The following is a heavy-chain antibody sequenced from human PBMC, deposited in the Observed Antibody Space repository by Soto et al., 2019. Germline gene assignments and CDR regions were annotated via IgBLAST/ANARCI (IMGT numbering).Heavy chain of an antibody. Sequence: PGGSLRLSCAASGFTFSSYAMSWVRQAPGKGLEWVSAISGSGGSTYYADSVKGRFTISRDNSKNTLYLQMNSLRAEDTAVYYCAKSPDYYDSSAGGVWFDPWGQGTLVTVSS. CDR3: AKSPDYYDSSAGGVWFDP. V-gene: IGHV3-23*01. J-gene: IGHJ5*02. D-gene: IGHD3-22*01. CDR1: GFTFSSYA. CDR2: ISGSGGST.